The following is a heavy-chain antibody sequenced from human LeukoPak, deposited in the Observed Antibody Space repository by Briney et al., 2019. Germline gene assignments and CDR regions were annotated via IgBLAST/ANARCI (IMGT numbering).Heavy chain of an antibody. D-gene: IGHD3-10*01. CDR3: ASPHHYYGSGSPTSYFDY. Sequence: SVKVSCKASGGTFSSYAISWVRQAPGQGLEWMGGIIPIFGTANYAQKFQGRVTITADESTSTAYMELSSLRSEDTAVYYCASPHHYYGSGSPTSYFDYWGQGTLSPSPQ. CDR2: IIPIFGTA. V-gene: IGHV1-69*13. J-gene: IGHJ4*02. CDR1: GGTFSSYA.